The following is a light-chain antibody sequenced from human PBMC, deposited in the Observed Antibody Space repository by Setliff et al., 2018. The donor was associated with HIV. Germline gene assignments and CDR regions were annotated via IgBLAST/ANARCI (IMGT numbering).Light chain of an antibody. CDR3: SIHRSRGYV. J-gene: IGLJ1*01. V-gene: IGLV2-11*01. CDR1: SSDVGTYNY. Sequence: QSVLTQPRSVSGSPGQSVTISCTGTSSDVGTYNYVSWYQQHPGKAPKLIIYDVTTRPSGVSNRFSGSKSGNTASLTISGLQAEDEADYYCSIHRSRGYVFGTGTKAPS. CDR2: DVT.